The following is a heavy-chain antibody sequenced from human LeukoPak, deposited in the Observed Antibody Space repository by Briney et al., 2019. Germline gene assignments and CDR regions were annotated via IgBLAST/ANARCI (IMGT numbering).Heavy chain of an antibody. CDR1: GGSISSYY. CDR3: ARLGDYDSSGYYLGAFDI. J-gene: IGHJ3*02. D-gene: IGHD3-22*01. V-gene: IGHV4-59*01. Sequence: SETLSLTCTVSGGSISSYYWSWIRQPPGKGLEWIGYIYYSGSTNYNPSLKSRVTISVDTSRNQFSLKLSSVTAADTAVYYCARLGDYDSSGYYLGAFDIWGQGTMVTVSS. CDR2: IYYSGST.